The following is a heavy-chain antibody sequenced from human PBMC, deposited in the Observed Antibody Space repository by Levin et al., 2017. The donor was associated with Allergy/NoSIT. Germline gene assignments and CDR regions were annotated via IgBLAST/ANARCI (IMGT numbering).Heavy chain of an antibody. V-gene: IGHV3-48*01. CDR3: SRLRYFDWPVGDAFDI. Sequence: ASVKVSCAASGFTFSSYSMNWVRQAPGKGLEWVSYISSSSSTIYYADSVKGRFTISRDNAKNSLYLQMNSLRAEDTAVYHCSRLRYFDWPVGDAFDIWGQGTMVTVSS. D-gene: IGHD3-9*01. CDR1: GFTFSSYS. J-gene: IGHJ3*02. CDR2: ISSSSSTI.